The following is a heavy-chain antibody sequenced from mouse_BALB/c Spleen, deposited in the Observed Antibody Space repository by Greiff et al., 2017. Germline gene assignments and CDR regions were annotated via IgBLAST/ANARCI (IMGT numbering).Heavy chain of an antibody. CDR2: ISDGGSYT. CDR1: GFTFSDYY. J-gene: IGHJ1*01. CDR3: ARDRNWYFDV. Sequence: EVQRVESGGGLVKPGGSLKLSCAASGFTFSDYYMYWVRQTPEKRLEWVATISDGGSYTYYPDSVKGRFTISRDNAKNNLYLQMSSLKSEDTAMYYCARDRNWYFDVWGAGTTVTVSS. V-gene: IGHV5-4*02.